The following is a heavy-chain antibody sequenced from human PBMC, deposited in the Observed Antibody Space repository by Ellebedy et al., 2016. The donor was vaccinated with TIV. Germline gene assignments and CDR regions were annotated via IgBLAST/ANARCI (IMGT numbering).Heavy chain of an antibody. D-gene: IGHD6-13*01. Sequence: GGSLRLXXAASGFSFSWHWMHWVRQAPGKGLEWVGRIKGKTDGGTRDFAAPVKGRFTISRDNSKNTLYLQMNSLRAEDTAVYYCARDPPSSSWYEGPDYWGQGTLVTVSS. CDR1: GFSFSWHW. CDR2: IKGKTDGGTR. CDR3: ARDPPSSSWYEGPDY. J-gene: IGHJ4*02. V-gene: IGHV3-15*07.